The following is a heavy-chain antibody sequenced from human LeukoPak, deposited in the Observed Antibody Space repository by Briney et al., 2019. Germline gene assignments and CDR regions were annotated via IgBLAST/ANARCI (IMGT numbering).Heavy chain of an antibody. CDR3: AKDWGITIFGVLRNNWFDP. D-gene: IGHD3-3*01. CDR1: GFTFSSYA. J-gene: IGHJ5*02. V-gene: IGHV3-23*01. CDR2: ISGSGGST. Sequence: GGSLRLSCAASGFTFSSYAMSWVRQAPGKGLEWVSAISGSGGSTYYADSVKGRFTISRDNFKNTLYLQMNSLRAEDTAVYYCAKDWGITIFGVLRNNWFDPWGQGTLVTVSS.